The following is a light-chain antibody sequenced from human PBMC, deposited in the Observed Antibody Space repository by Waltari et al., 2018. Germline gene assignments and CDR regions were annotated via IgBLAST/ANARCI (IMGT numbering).Light chain of an antibody. CDR2: DAS. V-gene: IGKV3-11*01. Sequence: EVVLTQHTDTLSLSPGESVTVPCSASQNITTDLGWYQQRPGQAPRILIFDASNRAAGIPVRFSGRGSGTDFTLIISTLEPEDSAVYYCQQRYSWPRTFGQGTKVEIK. J-gene: IGKJ1*01. CDR3: QQRYSWPRT. CDR1: QNITTD.